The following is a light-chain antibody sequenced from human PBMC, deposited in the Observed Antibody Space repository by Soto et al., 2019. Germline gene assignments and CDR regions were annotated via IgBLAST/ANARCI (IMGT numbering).Light chain of an antibody. CDR1: YSNIGSNF. CDR2: SIN. CDR3: SSRDDSLDGSV. Sequence: QLVLTQPPSASATPGQTVTISCSGRYSNIGSNFVSWYQRLPGTAPKLLIYSINQRPSGVPDRFSGSKSGTSASLTISGLQSGDEADYFCSSRDDSLDGSVFGGGTKLTVL. V-gene: IGLV1-44*01. J-gene: IGLJ3*02.